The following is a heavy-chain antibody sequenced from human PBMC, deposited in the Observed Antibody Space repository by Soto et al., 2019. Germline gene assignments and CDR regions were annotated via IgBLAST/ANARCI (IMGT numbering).Heavy chain of an antibody. CDR1: GGSTRNYF. CDR2: IYYSGTT. Sequence: LSLTCTVSGGSTRNYFWSWIRQPPGKGLEWIGCIYYSGTTNYNSSLKSRVTISLDTSKNQFSLRLRSVTAANTAVYYCARYVNPYDTAVWFDPWGQGTLVTVSS. CDR3: ARYVNPYDTAVWFDP. D-gene: IGHD3-9*01. J-gene: IGHJ5*02. V-gene: IGHV4-59*01.